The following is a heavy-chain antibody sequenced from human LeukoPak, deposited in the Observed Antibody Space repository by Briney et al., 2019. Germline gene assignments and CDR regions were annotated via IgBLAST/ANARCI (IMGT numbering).Heavy chain of an antibody. D-gene: IGHD1-26*01. CDR1: GFTFNTYG. CDR3: AKSNSESQTTVGN. CDR2: IWSDGTHK. J-gene: IGHJ4*02. Sequence: GGSLRLSCAASGFTFNTYGMHWVRQAPSKGLEWVAVIWSDGTHKYYSDSVKGRFTISRDNSKNTLYLEMNSLRVEDTAVYYCAKSNSESQTTVGNWGQGTLVTVSS. V-gene: IGHV3-33*06.